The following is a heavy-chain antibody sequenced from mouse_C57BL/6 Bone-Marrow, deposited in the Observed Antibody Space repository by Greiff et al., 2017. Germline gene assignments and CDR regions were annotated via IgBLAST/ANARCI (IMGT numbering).Heavy chain of an antibody. CDR2: IYPGSGST. CDR1: GYTFTSYW. D-gene: IGHD2-3*01. J-gene: IGHJ4*01. Sequence: QVQLQQPGAELVKPGASVKMSCKASGYTFTSYWITWVKQRPGQGLEWIGDIYPGSGSTNYNEKFKSKATLTVDTSSRTAYMQLSSLTSEDSAVYYCAREDDGYYLYYAMDYWGQGTSVTVSS. V-gene: IGHV1-55*01. CDR3: AREDDGYYLYYAMDY.